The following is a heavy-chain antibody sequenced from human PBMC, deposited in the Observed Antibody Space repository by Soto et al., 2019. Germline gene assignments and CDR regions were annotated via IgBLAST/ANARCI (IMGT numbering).Heavy chain of an antibody. CDR3: AREGYCSGGSCYYKRGYYYGMDV. Sequence: PGWSLRLSCAASGFTFSSYDMHLVRQAPGKGLEWVAFIWYDGSNKYYADCVKGRFTISRDNSKNTLYLQMNSLRAEDTAVYYCAREGYCSGGSCYYKRGYYYGMDVWGQGSTVTVSS. V-gene: IGHV3-33*01. D-gene: IGHD2-15*01. CDR2: IWYDGSNK. J-gene: IGHJ6*02. CDR1: GFTFSSYD.